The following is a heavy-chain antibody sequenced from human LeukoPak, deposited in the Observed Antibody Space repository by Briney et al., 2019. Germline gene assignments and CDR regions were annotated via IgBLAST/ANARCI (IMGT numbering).Heavy chain of an antibody. D-gene: IGHD6-13*01. CDR2: IKPNSGGT. CDR1: GYTFSDYY. Sequence: ASVKVSCKASGYTFSDYYMYWVRQAPGQGLEWMGWIKPNSGGTNYAQKFQGRVTMTRDTSINTAYMELSGPRFDDTAVYYCARARFSSSWYVPYFDYWGQGILVTVSS. V-gene: IGHV1-2*02. J-gene: IGHJ4*02. CDR3: ARARFSSSWYVPYFDY.